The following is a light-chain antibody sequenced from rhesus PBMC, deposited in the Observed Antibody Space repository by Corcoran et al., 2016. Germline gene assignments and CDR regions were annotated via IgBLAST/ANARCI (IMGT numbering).Light chain of an antibody. CDR2: KAS. Sequence: DIQMTQSPSSLSASVGDTVTITCRASQRISSWLDWYQQKPGKAPKLLIYKASSLQSGVPSRFSGSVSGTDFTLTISSLQPEDFATYYCLQYSSSPLTFGGGTKVEIK. CDR1: QRISSW. CDR3: LQYSSSPLT. J-gene: IGKJ4*01. V-gene: IGKV1-22*01.